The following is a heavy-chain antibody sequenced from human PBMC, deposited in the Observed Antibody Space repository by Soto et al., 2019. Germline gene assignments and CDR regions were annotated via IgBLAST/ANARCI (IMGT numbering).Heavy chain of an antibody. Sequence: SETLSLTCAFYGGSFSGYYWIWIRQPPGKGLEWIGEINHSGSTNYNPSLKSRVTISVDTSKNQFSLKLSSVTAADTAVYYCARGFYYESSAYYALDYWGQGALVTVSS. J-gene: IGHJ4*02. V-gene: IGHV4-34*01. CDR2: INHSGST. CDR1: GGSFSGYY. CDR3: ARGFYYESSAYYALDY. D-gene: IGHD3-22*01.